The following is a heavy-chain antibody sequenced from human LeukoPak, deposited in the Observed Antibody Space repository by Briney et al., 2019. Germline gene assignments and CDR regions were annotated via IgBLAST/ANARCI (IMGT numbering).Heavy chain of an antibody. J-gene: IGHJ4*02. CDR3: ARWFAQSDSGRLLDY. CDR1: GFTFSIYA. D-gene: IGHD3-10*01. Sequence: GGSLRLSCWASGFTFSIYALSWVRQAPGKGLEWVSSISGSGANTYYADSVKGRFTISRDNSKNTLYLQMNSLRVEDTALYYCARWFAQSDSGRLLDYLGQGTLVTVSS. V-gene: IGHV3-23*01. CDR2: ISGSGANT.